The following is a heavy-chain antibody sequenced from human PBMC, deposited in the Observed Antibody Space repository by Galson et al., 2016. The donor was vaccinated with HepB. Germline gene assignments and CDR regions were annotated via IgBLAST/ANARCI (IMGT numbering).Heavy chain of an antibody. D-gene: IGHD2-2*01. V-gene: IGHV1-2*05. CDR1: GYIFTHYY. J-gene: IGHJ4*02. Sequence: SVKVSCKASGYIFTHYYIHWVRQAPGQGLEWMGRINPSRGDTIYAQNFRGRVTMTRDMSSLKIEDTAVYYCSTDGGRCLSTSCALGVDYWGQGTLVTVSS. CDR2: INPSRGDT. CDR3: TSCALGVDY.